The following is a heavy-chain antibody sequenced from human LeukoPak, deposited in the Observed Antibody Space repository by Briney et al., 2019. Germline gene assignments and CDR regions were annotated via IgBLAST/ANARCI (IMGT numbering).Heavy chain of an antibody. V-gene: IGHV1-18*01. D-gene: IGHD5-12*01. Sequence: ASVKVSCKASSYTFTRYGISWVRQAPGQGLEWMGWISGSNGNTNYAQKFLGRVTMTADTSMSTAYMELRSLTSDDTAVYYCARSGRGTYYYFDLWGQGTLVTVSS. CDR3: ARSGRGTYYYFDL. CDR2: ISGSNGNT. CDR1: SYTFTRYG. J-gene: IGHJ4*02.